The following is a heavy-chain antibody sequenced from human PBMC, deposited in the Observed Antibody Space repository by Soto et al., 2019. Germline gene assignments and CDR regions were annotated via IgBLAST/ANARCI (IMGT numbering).Heavy chain of an antibody. CDR2: INAYNGNT. CDR1: GYTFTSYG. CDR3: ARDRLRYNWNDFPYYYYGMDV. V-gene: IGHV1-18*01. J-gene: IGHJ6*02. D-gene: IGHD1-1*01. Sequence: QVQLVQSGAEVKKPGASVKVSCKASGYTFTSYGISWVRQAPGQGLEWMGWINAYNGNTNYAQKLQGRVTMTTDTSTSTAYMELRSLRSDDTAVYYCARDRLRYNWNDFPYYYYGMDVWGQGTTVTVSS.